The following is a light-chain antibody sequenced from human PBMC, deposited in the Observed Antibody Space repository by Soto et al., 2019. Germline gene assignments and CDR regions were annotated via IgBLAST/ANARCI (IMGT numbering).Light chain of an antibody. V-gene: IGLV2-14*03. CDR2: DVH. Sequence: QSVLTQPASVSGSPGQSITISCTGARTDVDGHDYVSWYQQHPGQAPKLMIFDVHNRPSGVSSRFSGSKSGDTASLTISGLQAEDDGDYYCSSYTASAPFYVFGTGTKV. J-gene: IGLJ1*01. CDR3: SSYTASAPFYV. CDR1: RTDVDGHDY.